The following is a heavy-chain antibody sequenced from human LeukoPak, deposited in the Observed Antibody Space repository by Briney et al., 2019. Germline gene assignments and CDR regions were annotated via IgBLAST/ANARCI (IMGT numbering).Heavy chain of an antibody. Sequence: SETLSLTCTVSGGYIGTSSYYWGWIRQPPGKGLEWIGSIYYSGSPYFNPSLKSRVTMSVDQSMNQFSLKLSSVTAADTAVYYCAREGRYGASLYWGQGTLVTVSS. J-gene: IGHJ4*02. CDR2: IYYSGSP. D-gene: IGHD4/OR15-4a*01. V-gene: IGHV4-39*07. CDR3: AREGRYGASLY. CDR1: GGYIGTSSYY.